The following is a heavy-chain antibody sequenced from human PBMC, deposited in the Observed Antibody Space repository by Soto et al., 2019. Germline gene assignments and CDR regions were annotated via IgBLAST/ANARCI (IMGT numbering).Heavy chain of an antibody. V-gene: IGHV3-48*02. CDR1: GFTFSSYS. CDR3: ARERFSSGWYWGFDY. CDR2: ISSSSSTI. D-gene: IGHD6-19*01. J-gene: IGHJ4*02. Sequence: EVQLVESGGGLVQPGGSLRLSCAASGFTFSSYSMNWVRQAPGKGLEWVSYISSSSSTIYYADSVKGQFTISRDNAKNSLYLQMNSLRDEDTAVYYCARERFSSGWYWGFDYWGQGTLVTVSS.